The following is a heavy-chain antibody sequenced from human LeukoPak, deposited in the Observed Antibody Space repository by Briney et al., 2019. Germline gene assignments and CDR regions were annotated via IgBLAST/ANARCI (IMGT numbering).Heavy chain of an antibody. CDR2: INKSGGST. CDR1: GFTFSSYA. D-gene: IGHD5-24*01. Sequence: GGSLRLSCAASGFTFSSYAMSWVRQAPGKGLEWVSIINKSGGSTNYADSVKGRFTISRDNSKNTLYLQMNSLRAEDTAVYYCARGHGDGYNWNFDYWGQGTLVTVSS. V-gene: IGHV3-23*01. J-gene: IGHJ4*02. CDR3: ARGHGDGYNWNFDY.